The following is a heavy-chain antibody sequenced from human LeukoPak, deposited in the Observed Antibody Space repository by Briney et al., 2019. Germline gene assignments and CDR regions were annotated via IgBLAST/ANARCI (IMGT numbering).Heavy chain of an antibody. Sequence: ASVKVSCKASGYTFTGYYMHWVRQAPGQGPEWMGWINPNSGGTNYAQKFQGRVTMTRDTSISTAYMELSRLRSDDTAVYYCASSYCSSTSCQKRYYYYYYMDVWGKGTTVTVSS. CDR2: INPNSGGT. CDR3: ASSYCSSTSCQKRYYYYYYMDV. CDR1: GYTFTGYY. J-gene: IGHJ6*03. D-gene: IGHD2-2*01. V-gene: IGHV1-2*02.